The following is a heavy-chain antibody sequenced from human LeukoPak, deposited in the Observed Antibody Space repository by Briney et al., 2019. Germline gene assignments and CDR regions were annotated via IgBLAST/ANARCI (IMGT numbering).Heavy chain of an antibody. J-gene: IGHJ4*02. CDR1: GGSISSGGYY. V-gene: IGHV4-31*03. CDR3: ARLYGSGSLDY. D-gene: IGHD3-10*01. CDR2: IYYSGST. Sequence: PSETLSLTCTVSGGSISSGGYYWSWIRQHPGKGLEWIGYIYYSGSTYYNPSLKSRVTISVDTSKNQFSLQLSSVTAADTAVYYCARLYGSGSLDYWGQVTLVTVSS.